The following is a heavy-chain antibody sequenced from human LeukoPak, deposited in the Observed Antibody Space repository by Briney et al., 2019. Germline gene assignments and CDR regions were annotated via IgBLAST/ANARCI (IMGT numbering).Heavy chain of an antibody. D-gene: IGHD4-17*01. Sequence: GGSLRLSCSASEFTFSNFWMSWVGQAPGKGPEWVANIKQDGSEKYYVDSVKGRFTISRDNAETSLHLQMNSLRAEDTAVYYCARGGNHGDYWYFDLWGRGTLVTVSS. J-gene: IGHJ2*01. V-gene: IGHV3-7*01. CDR2: IKQDGSEK. CDR3: ARGGNHGDYWYFDL. CDR1: EFTFSNFW.